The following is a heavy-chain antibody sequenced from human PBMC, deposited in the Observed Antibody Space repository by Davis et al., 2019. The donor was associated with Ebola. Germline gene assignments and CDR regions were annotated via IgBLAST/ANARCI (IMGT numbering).Heavy chain of an antibody. D-gene: IGHD3-3*01. J-gene: IGHJ6*02. CDR3: AADDPVLRFLEGGHYYGMDV. CDR1: GFTFTSSA. CDR2: IVVGSGNT. Sequence: SVKVSCRASGFTFTSSAVQWVRQARGQRLEWIGWIVVGSGNTNYAQKFQERVTITRDMSTSTAYMELSSLRSEDTAVYYCAADDPVLRFLEGGHYYGMDVWGQGTTVTVSS. V-gene: IGHV1-58*01.